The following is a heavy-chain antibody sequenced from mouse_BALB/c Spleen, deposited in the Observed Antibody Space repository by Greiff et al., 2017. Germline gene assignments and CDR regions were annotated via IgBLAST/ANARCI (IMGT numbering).Heavy chain of an antibody. CDR3: AREGYYGSSIYFDY. CDR2: ISYDGSN. CDR1: GYSITSGYY. D-gene: IGHD1-1*01. V-gene: IGHV3-6*02. J-gene: IGHJ2*01. Sequence: EVQRVESGPGLVKPSQSLSLTCSVTGYSITSGYYWNWIRQFPGNKLEWMGYISYDGSNNYNPSLKNRISITRDTSKNQFFLKLNSVTTEDTATYYCAREGYYGSSIYFDYWGQGTTLTVSS.